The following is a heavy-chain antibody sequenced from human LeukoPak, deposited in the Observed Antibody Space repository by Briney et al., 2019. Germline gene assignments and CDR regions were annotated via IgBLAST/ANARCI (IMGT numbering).Heavy chain of an antibody. Sequence: PPETRSLTCTVSGGSISSSSSYWGWIRQPPGKGLEWIGSIYYSGSTYYNPSLKSRVSISIETAKNQFSLKLSSVTAADTAVYYCAREGPYGSGRLPWFDPWGRGTLLSVPS. D-gene: IGHD3-10*01. V-gene: IGHV4-39*07. CDR3: AREGPYGSGRLPWFDP. CDR1: GGSISSSSSY. CDR2: IYYSGST. J-gene: IGHJ5*02.